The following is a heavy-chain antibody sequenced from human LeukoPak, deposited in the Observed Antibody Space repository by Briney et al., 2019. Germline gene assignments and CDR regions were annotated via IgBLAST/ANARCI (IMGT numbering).Heavy chain of an antibody. CDR3: ARGGLGGITAYSNYLFDY. D-gene: IGHD4-11*01. CDR2: IYYSGST. J-gene: IGHJ4*02. V-gene: IGHV4-59*08. Sequence: SETLSLTCTVSGGSISNYYWSWIRQPPGEGLEWIGYIYYSGSTNYNPSLKSRVTISIDTSKNQFSLNLTSVTAADTAVYYCARGGLGGITAYSNYLFDYWGQGTLVTVSS. CDR1: GGSISNYY.